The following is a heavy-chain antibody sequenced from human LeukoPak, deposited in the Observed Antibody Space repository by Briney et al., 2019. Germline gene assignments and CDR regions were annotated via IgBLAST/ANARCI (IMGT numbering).Heavy chain of an antibody. CDR3: ARVITARRLDY. Sequence: GESLKISCKGSGYTFTNYWIGWVRQMPGKGLEWMGIIYPGDSDTTYSPSFQGQVSISVDKSISTAFLQWSSLRASDSGTYYCARVITARRLDYWGQGTLVTVSS. CDR2: IYPGDSDT. J-gene: IGHJ4*02. CDR1: GYTFTNYW. V-gene: IGHV5-51*01. D-gene: IGHD6-6*01.